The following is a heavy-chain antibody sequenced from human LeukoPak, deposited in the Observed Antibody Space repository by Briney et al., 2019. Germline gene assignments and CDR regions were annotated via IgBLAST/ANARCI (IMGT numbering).Heavy chain of an antibody. D-gene: IGHD3-10*01. CDR1: GYTFTDYY. J-gene: IGHJ4*02. V-gene: IGHV1-2*02. Sequence: ASVKVSCKASGYTFTDYYMHWVRQAPGQGLEWMGWINPNSGGTNYAQKFQGRVTMTRDTSISTAYMELSRLRSDDTAVYYCAQSQYYFGSGSHDYWGQGTLVTVSS. CDR2: INPNSGGT. CDR3: AQSQYYFGSGSHDY.